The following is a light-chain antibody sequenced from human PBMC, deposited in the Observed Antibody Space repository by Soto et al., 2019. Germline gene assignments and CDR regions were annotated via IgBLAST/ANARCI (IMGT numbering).Light chain of an antibody. V-gene: IGKV3-15*01. CDR1: QSICTE. CDR3: QQGHNWPLT. CDR2: SAS. Sequence: EIVMTQSPATLSVSPGERATLSCRASQSICTELAWYQQKPGQPPRLLIYSASTRATGVPARFTGSGSGSDFTLTISGLQSEDFAVYYCQQGHNWPLTFGQGTRLEI. J-gene: IGKJ2*01.